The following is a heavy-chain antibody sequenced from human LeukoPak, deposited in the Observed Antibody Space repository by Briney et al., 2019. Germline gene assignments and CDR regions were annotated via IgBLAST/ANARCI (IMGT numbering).Heavy chain of an antibody. CDR2: IYYSGST. CDR1: GGSISSSSYY. D-gene: IGHD3-10*01. V-gene: IGHV4-39*07. Sequence: PSETLSLTCTVSGGSISSSSYYWGWIRQPPGKGLEWIGNIYYSGSTYYSPSLKSRVTISVDTSKNQFSLKLSSVTAADTAVYFCARLLWFGETHYYMDVWGKGTTVTISS. CDR3: ARLLWFGETHYYMDV. J-gene: IGHJ6*03.